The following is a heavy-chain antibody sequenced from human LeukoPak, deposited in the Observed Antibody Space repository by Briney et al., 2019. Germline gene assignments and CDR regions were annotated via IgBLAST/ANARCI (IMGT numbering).Heavy chain of an antibody. D-gene: IGHD2-8*01. V-gene: IGHV4-31*03. CDR3: ARDNGDFRSIYYYMDV. CDR2: IYYSWST. CDR1: GGSIDSGGSY. Sequence: SETLSLTCTVSGGSIDSGGSYWSWIRQHPGKGLEWIGCIYYSWSTYYNPSLKSRVTLPLDTSKNQFSLKLSSVTAADTAVYYCARDNGDFRSIYYYMDVWGKGTTVTVSS. J-gene: IGHJ6*03.